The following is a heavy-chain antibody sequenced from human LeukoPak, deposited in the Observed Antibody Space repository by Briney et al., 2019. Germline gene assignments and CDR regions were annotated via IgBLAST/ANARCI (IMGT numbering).Heavy chain of an antibody. CDR1: SGSISGYY. CDR2: IFYTGNT. CDR3: VRLSVVSPHRYFDL. V-gene: IGHV4-59*08. D-gene: IGHD4-23*01. Sequence: SETLSLTCTVSSGSISGYYWSWIRQPPGKGLEWIAYIFYTGNTNYSPSLKSRVTISLDTSRNQFSLKLTSVTAADTAMYYCVRLSVVSPHRYFDLWGRGTLVTVSS. J-gene: IGHJ2*01.